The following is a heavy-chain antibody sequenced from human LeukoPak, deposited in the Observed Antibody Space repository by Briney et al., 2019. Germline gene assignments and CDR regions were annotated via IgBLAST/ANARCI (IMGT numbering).Heavy chain of an antibody. J-gene: IGHJ4*02. Sequence: SQTLSLTCTVSGGSISSGDYYWSWIRQPPGKGLEWIGYIYYSGSTYYSPSLKSRVTISVDTSKNQFSLKLSSVTAADTAVYYCARSSGVGAMAPFDYWGQGTLVTVSS. D-gene: IGHD1-26*01. CDR2: IYYSGST. V-gene: IGHV4-30-4*08. CDR3: ARSSGVGAMAPFDY. CDR1: GGSISSGDYY.